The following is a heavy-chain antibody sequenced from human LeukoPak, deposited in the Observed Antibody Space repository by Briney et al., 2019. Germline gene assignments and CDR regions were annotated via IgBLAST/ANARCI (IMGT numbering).Heavy chain of an antibody. CDR3: ARDGSYYYDSSGYYYSDWFDP. CDR2: INTADGNT. Sequence: ASVKVSCKASGYTFTNHAMHWVRQAPGQGLEWMGWINTADGNTKYSQKFQGRVTITRDTSASTAYMELSSLRSEDTAVYYCARDGSYYYDSSGYYYSDWFDPWGQGTLVTVSS. J-gene: IGHJ5*02. D-gene: IGHD3-22*01. CDR1: GYTFTNHA. V-gene: IGHV1-3*04.